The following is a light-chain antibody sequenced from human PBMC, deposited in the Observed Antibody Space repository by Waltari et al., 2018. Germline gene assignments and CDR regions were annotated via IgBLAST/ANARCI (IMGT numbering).Light chain of an antibody. J-gene: IGKJ1*01. CDR1: QSVGTK. CDR3: QQYNLWPWT. CDR2: GAS. V-gene: IGKV3-15*01. Sequence: EIVMTQSPVTLSASPGERATLSCRASQSVGTKLAWYPQKPGQAPRLPIYGASTRATGIAARFSGSGSGTEFTLTISSLQSEDFAIYYCQQYNLWPWTFDQGTKVDIK.